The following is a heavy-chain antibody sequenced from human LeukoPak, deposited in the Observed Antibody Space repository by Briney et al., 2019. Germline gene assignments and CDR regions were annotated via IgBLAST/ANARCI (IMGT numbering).Heavy chain of an antibody. CDR2: ISAYNGNT. CDR3: ARVDITMIVVVITRFDY. D-gene: IGHD3-22*01. V-gene: IGHV1-18*01. J-gene: IGHJ4*02. CDR1: GYTFTIYG. Sequence: ASVKVSCKASGYTFTIYGISWVRQAPGQGLEWMGWISAYNGNTNYAQKLQGRVTMTTDTSTSTAYMELRSLRSDDTAVYYCARVDITMIVVVITRFDYWGQGTLVTVSS.